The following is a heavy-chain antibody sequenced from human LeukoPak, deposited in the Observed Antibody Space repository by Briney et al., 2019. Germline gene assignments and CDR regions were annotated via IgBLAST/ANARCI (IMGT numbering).Heavy chain of an antibody. CDR2: IYYSGSA. J-gene: IGHJ4*02. Sequence: PETLSLTCTVSGGSISSYYWSWIRQSPGKGLEWIGYIYYSGSANYNPSLESRVTISVDTSKNQFSLKLSSVTAADTAVYYCAREYYGSGNSSPSHSDYWGQGTLVTVSS. D-gene: IGHD3-10*01. CDR3: AREYYGSGNSSPSHSDY. CDR1: GGSISSYY. V-gene: IGHV4-59*01.